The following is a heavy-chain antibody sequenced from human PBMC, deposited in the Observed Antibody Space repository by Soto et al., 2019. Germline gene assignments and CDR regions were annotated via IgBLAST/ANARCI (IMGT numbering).Heavy chain of an antibody. D-gene: IGHD6-19*01. CDR3: AFDRGSGSSNLFYP. Sequence: PSETLSLTCTVSGGSISSGGYYWSWIRQHPGKGLEWIGYIYYSGSTYYNPSLKSRVTISVDTSKNQFSLKLSSVTAADTAVYYCAFDRGSGSSNLFYPWGQRTLVTVSS. CDR2: IYYSGST. J-gene: IGHJ5*02. V-gene: IGHV4-31*03. CDR1: GGSISSGGYY.